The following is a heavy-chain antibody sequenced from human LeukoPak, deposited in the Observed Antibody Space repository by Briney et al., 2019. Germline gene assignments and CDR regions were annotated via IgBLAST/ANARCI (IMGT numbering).Heavy chain of an antibody. CDR3: ARVSRHNFGSFDY. V-gene: IGHV3-21*01. J-gene: IGHJ4*02. CDR1: GFTFSSYS. D-gene: IGHD1-1*01. CDR2: ISSSSSYI. Sequence: PGGSLRLSCAASGFTFSSYSMNWVRQAPGKGLEWVSSISSSSSYIYYADSVKGRFTISRDNAKNSLYLQMNSLRAEDTAVYYCARVSRHNFGSFDYWGQGTLVTVSS.